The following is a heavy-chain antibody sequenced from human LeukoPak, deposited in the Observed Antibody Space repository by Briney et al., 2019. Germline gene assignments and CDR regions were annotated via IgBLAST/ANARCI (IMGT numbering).Heavy chain of an antibody. Sequence: GGSLRHSCAASAFSFSKFALIWVRQAPGKGLEWVSAITANGGYTLYADAVKGRLTVSRDNSKNTLYLQINSLRPEDTAMYYCAKDPNGDYIGAFDFWGQGTMVTVSS. D-gene: IGHD4-17*01. CDR1: AFSFSKFA. CDR3: AKDPNGDYIGAFDF. V-gene: IGHV3-23*01. CDR2: ITANGGYT. J-gene: IGHJ3*01.